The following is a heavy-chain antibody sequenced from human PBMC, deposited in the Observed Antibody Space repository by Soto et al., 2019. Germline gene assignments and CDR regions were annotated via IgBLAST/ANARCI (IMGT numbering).Heavy chain of an antibody. J-gene: IGHJ4*02. CDR3: VRGIASRDSY. Sequence: EVQLVESGGGLVQPGGSLRLSCAASGFTLSDYWMTWVRQAPGKGLEWVANINQDGSVRYYVDSVKGRFTISADNAENSVFLQMNSLRGDDTAVYYCVRGIASRDSYWGQGTLVTVSS. V-gene: IGHV3-7*01. D-gene: IGHD6-6*01. CDR1: GFTLSDYW. CDR2: INQDGSVR.